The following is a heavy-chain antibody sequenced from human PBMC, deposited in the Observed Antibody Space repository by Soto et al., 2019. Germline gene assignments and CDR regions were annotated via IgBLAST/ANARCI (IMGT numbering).Heavy chain of an antibody. CDR1: GLTVSHNY. D-gene: IGHD3-16*01. CDR2: LYTEGTT. CDR3: VRPRPSGENYGMDV. V-gene: IGHV3-53*01. Sequence: VQLVESGGGLIQPGGSLRLSCVASGLTVSHNYMAWVRQAPEMGLEWVSILYTEGTTYYADSVKGRFTISRDSSKNTLFLQMDSLRAEDTAVYYCVRPRPSGENYGMDVWGQGTTVTVS. J-gene: IGHJ6*02.